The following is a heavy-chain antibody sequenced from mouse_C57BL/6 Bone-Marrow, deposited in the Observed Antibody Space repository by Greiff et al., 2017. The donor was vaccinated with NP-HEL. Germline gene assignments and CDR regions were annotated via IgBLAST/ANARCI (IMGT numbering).Heavy chain of an antibody. V-gene: IGHV1-81*01. J-gene: IGHJ4*01. Sequence: VQLQQSGAELARPGASVKLSCKASGYTFTSYGISWVKQRTGQGLEWIGEIYPRSGTTYYNEKFKGKATLTADKSSSTAYMELRSLTSEDSAVYFCARPGLRRGVYAMDYWGQGTSVTVSS. CDR2: IYPRSGTT. CDR1: GYTFTSYG. CDR3: ARPGLRRGVYAMDY. D-gene: IGHD2-4*01.